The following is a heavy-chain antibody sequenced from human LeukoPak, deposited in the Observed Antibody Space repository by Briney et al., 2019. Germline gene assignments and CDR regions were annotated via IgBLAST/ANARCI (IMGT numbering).Heavy chain of an antibody. D-gene: IGHD1-26*01. CDR1: GFTLSNYA. Sequence: GGSLRLSCAASGFTLSNYAMSWVRQAPGKGLEWVSTMTTNTGTHYADSVKGRFSISRETSKNTLYLQMNSLRGDDTAVYYCAKDVGTTSDYFDYWGQGTLVTVSS. V-gene: IGHV3-23*01. CDR3: AKDVGTTSDYFDY. J-gene: IGHJ4*02. CDR2: MTTNTGT.